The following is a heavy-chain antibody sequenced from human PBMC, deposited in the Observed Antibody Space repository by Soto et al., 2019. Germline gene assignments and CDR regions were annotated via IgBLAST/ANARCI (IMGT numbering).Heavy chain of an antibody. CDR3: ARGGRLAAPSFDY. Sequence: QVQFVQSGAEVKRPGASVTVSCKASGYTFTIHAVHWVRQAPGERLECMGWIQAGNGKTRYSQSFQGRVTFTSDTSASTVYIELSSLKSEDTAVYYCARGGRLAAPSFDYWGHGTLVTVSS. D-gene: IGHD3-16*01. CDR1: GYTFTIHA. V-gene: IGHV1-3*01. J-gene: IGHJ4*01. CDR2: IQAGNGKT.